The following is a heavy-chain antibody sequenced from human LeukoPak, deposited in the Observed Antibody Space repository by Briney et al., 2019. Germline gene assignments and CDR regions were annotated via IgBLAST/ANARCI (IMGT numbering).Heavy chain of an antibody. D-gene: IGHD3-3*01. Sequence: SVKGRFTIFRDNAKNSLYLQMNSVGAEDTAVYYCARVGYDGNFYYYYYMDVWGKGTTVTVSS. CDR3: ARVGYDGNFYYYYYMDV. J-gene: IGHJ6*03. V-gene: IGHV3-21*01.